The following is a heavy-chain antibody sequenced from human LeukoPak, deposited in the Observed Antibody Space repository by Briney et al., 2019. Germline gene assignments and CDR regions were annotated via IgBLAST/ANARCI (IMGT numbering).Heavy chain of an antibody. V-gene: IGHV3-48*03. CDR2: ISSSGSTI. CDR1: GFTFSSYE. J-gene: IGHJ3*02. Sequence: PGGSLRLSCAASGFTFSSYEMNWVRQAPGKGLEWVSYISSSGSTIYYADSVKGRFTISRDNAKNSLYLQMNSLRAEDTAAYYCARGVYYDILTGYSDDAFDIWGQGTMVTVSS. CDR3: ARGVYYDILTGYSDDAFDI. D-gene: IGHD3-9*01.